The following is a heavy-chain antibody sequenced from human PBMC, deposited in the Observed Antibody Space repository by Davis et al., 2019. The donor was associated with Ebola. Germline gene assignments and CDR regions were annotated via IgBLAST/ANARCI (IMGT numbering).Heavy chain of an antibody. V-gene: IGHV3-9*01. CDR1: GFTFDDYA. CDR3: AKDAALRITIFGVVDYGMDV. CDR2: ISWNSGSI. J-gene: IGHJ6*02. D-gene: IGHD3-3*01. Sequence: PGGSLRLSCAASGFTFDDYAMHWVRQAPGKGLEWVSGISWNSGSIGYADSVKGRFTISRDNAKNSLYLQMNSLRAEDTALYYCAKDAALRITIFGVVDYGMDVWGQGTTVTVSS.